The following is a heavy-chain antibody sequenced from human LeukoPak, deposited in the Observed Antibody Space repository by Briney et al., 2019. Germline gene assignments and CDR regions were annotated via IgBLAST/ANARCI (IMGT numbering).Heavy chain of an antibody. D-gene: IGHD6-19*01. CDR2: INHSGST. J-gene: IGHJ5*02. CDR1: GGSFSGYY. V-gene: IGHV4-34*01. CDR3: ARRNQQWLFAPFDP. Sequence: SETLSLTCAVYGGSFSGYYWSWIRQSPRKGLEWIGEINHSGSTNYNPSLTSRVTISVDTSKNQFSLKLSSVTAADTAVYYCARRNQQWLFAPFDPWGQGTLVTVSS.